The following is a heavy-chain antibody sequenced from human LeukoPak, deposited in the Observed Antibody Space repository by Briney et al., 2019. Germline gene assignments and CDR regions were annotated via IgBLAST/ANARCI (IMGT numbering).Heavy chain of an antibody. Sequence: SVKVSCKASGGTFSSYAISWVRQAPGQGLEWMGGIIPIFGTANYAQKFQGRVTITADESTSTAYMELSSLRSEDTAVYYCAKLGATVGYSPIDYWGQGTLVTVSS. D-gene: IGHD1-26*01. CDR1: GGTFSSYA. CDR2: IIPIFGTA. CDR3: AKLGATVGYSPIDY. J-gene: IGHJ4*02. V-gene: IGHV1-69*13.